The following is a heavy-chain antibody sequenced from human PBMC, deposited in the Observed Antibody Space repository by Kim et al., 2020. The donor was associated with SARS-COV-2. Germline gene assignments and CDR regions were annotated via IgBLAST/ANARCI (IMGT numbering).Heavy chain of an antibody. D-gene: IGHD2-2*01. V-gene: IGHV3-66*02. J-gene: IGHJ6*02. CDR3: ARDQRFVVVDGMDV. Sequence: GGSLRLSCAASGFTVNTNYMSWVRQAPGKGLEWVSIIYSGGNTYYADSVQGRFTISRDNSKNTVFLQMNSLGAEDTAVYYCARDQRFVVVDGMDVCGQGTTFAVSS. CDR1: GFTVNTNY. CDR2: IYSGGNT.